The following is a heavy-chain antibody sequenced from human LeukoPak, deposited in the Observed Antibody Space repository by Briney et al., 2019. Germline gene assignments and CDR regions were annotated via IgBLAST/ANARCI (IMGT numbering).Heavy chain of an antibody. D-gene: IGHD3-16*01. V-gene: IGHV5-51*01. Sequence: RGESLKISCKGSGYSFTNYWIGWVRQMPGKGLEWMGIIYPGDSDTRYSPSFQGQVTISADKSISTAYLQWSSLKASDTAMFYCARVSYDYIWGIIYYFDYWGQGTLVTVSS. J-gene: IGHJ4*02. CDR1: GYSFTNYW. CDR3: ARVSYDYIWGIIYYFDY. CDR2: IYPGDSDT.